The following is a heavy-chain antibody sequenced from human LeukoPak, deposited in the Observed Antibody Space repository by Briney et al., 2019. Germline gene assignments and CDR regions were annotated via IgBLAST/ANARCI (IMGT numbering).Heavy chain of an antibody. V-gene: IGHV1-69*13. Sequence: SVKVSCKASGYTFNTYGMNWVRQAPGQGLEWMGGIIPIFGTANYAQKFQGRVTITADESTSTAYMELSSLRSEDTAVYYCASQFCSSTSCYPEYFQHWGQGTLVTVSS. D-gene: IGHD2-2*01. CDR2: IIPIFGTA. J-gene: IGHJ1*01. CDR1: GYTFNTYG. CDR3: ASQFCSSTSCYPEYFQH.